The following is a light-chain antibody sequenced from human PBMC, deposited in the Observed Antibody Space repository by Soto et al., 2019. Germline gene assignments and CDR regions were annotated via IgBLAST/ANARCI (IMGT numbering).Light chain of an antibody. CDR2: AAS. Sequence: DAPMTQSPSSLCASVGDSLTLTCRASQTVTSYLNWYQQKPGKAPKLLIYAASTLQSGVPSRFRGSGSGTEFTLTIISLKPEDFETYYCQQSYRFPKTFGRGTKVDIK. CDR3: QQSYRFPKT. J-gene: IGKJ1*01. CDR1: QTVTSY. V-gene: IGKV1-39*01.